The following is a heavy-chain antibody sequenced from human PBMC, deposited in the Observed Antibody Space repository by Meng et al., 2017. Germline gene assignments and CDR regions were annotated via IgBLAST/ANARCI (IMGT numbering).Heavy chain of an antibody. V-gene: IGHV3-30*04. CDR2: ISYDGSNK. CDR3: VREGYYDSSGYRPVLDY. CDR1: GFTFSSYA. D-gene: IGHD3-22*01. Sequence: GESLKISCAASGFTFSSYAIHWVRQAPGKGLEWVAVISYDGSNKYYADSVKGRFTISRDNSKNTLYLQMNSLRAEDTAVYYCVREGYYDSSGYRPVLDYWGQGTLVTVSS. J-gene: IGHJ4*02.